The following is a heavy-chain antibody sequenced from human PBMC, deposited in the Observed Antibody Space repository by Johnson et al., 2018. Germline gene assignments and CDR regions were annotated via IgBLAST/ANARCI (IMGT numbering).Heavy chain of an antibody. CDR2: ISWNSGSI. J-gene: IGHJ1*01. CDR3: AKAPVGWLGEGAEYFQH. Sequence: WVRQAPGKGLEWVSGISWNSGSIGYADSVKGRFTISRDNAKNSLYLQMNSLRAEDTALYYCAKAPVGWLGEGAEYFQHWGQGTLVTVSS. D-gene: IGHD3-3*01. V-gene: IGHV3-9*01.